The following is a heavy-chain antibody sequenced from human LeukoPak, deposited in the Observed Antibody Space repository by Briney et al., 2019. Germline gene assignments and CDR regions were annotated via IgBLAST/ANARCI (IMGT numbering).Heavy chain of an antibody. V-gene: IGHV3-43*02. J-gene: IGHJ1*01. Sequence: GGSLRLSCAASGFTFDDYAMHWVRQAPGKGLEWVSLISGDGGSTYYADSVKGRFTISRDNSKNSLYLQMNSLRTEGTALYYCAKRVKGYSSSWRRAEYFQHWGQGTLVTVSS. D-gene: IGHD6-13*01. CDR2: ISGDGGST. CDR3: AKRVKGYSSSWRRAEYFQH. CDR1: GFTFDDYA.